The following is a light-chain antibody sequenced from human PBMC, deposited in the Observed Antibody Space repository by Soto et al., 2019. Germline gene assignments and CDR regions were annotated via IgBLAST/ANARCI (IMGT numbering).Light chain of an antibody. V-gene: IGLV2-14*01. Sequence: QLVLTQPASVSGSPGQSITISCTGTSSDVGAYNFVSWYQQQSGKAPKLIIHEVSNRPSGVSNRFSGSKSGNTASLTISGLQAEDEADYYCSSYTRSRAYVFGIGTKLTVL. CDR1: SSDVGAYNF. J-gene: IGLJ1*01. CDR3: SSYTRSRAYV. CDR2: EVS.